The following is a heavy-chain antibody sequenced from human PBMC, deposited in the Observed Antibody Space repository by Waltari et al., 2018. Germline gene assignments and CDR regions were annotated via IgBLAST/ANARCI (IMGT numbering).Heavy chain of an antibody. Sequence: QVQLVQSGAEVKKPGSSVKVSCKASGGTFSSYAISWVRPAPGQGLEWMGGIIPIFGTANYAQKFQGRVTITTDESTSTAYMELSSLRSEDTAVYYCARVGARSGEPYYYYYGMDVWGQGTTVTVSS. CDR2: IIPIFGTA. D-gene: IGHD3-16*01. J-gene: IGHJ6*02. V-gene: IGHV1-69*05. CDR3: ARVGARSGEPYYYYYGMDV. CDR1: GGTFSSYA.